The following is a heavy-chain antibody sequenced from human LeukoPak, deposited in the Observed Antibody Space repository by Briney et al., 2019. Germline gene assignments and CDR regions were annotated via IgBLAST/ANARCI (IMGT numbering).Heavy chain of an antibody. CDR3: AREATGGSYDY. CDR2: IYSGGST. Sequence: GGSLRLSCAASGFTVSSNYMSWVRQAPGKGLEWVSVIYSGGSTYYADSVKGRFTISRDNSKNTLYLHMNSLRAEDTAVYYCAREATGGSYDYWGQGTLVTVSS. CDR1: GFTVSSNY. D-gene: IGHD3-16*01. J-gene: IGHJ4*02. V-gene: IGHV3-66*02.